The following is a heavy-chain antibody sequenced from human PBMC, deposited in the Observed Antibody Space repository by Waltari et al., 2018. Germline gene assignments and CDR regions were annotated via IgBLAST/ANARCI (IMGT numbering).Heavy chain of an antibody. D-gene: IGHD3-3*01. Sequence: QVQLQESGPGLVKPSETLSLTCAVSGYSINNYYWNWIRQPTGKELEWIGYIAYNGRTNYNPSLKSRVTISVDTSKTQFSLKLTSVTAADTAVYYCGRSYDFWSGYPLDYWGPGSLVTVSS. V-gene: IGHV4-59*01. CDR1: GYSINNYY. J-gene: IGHJ4*02. CDR2: IAYNGRT. CDR3: GRSYDFWSGYPLDY.